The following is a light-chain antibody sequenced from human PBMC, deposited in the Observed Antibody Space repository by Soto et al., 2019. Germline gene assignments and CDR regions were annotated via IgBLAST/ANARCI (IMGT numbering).Light chain of an antibody. J-gene: IGLJ1*01. CDR1: MRDVGAYNL. V-gene: IGLV2-14*01. Sequence: QSVLTQPASVSGSAGQSITISCSGTMRDVGAYNLVSWYQQHPGTAPKLIIYEVRNRPSGISPRFSGSRSGNTASLTISGLQAEDEADYYCSSYTVSVAPYVFGTGTKGTVL. CDR2: EVR. CDR3: SSYTVSVAPYV.